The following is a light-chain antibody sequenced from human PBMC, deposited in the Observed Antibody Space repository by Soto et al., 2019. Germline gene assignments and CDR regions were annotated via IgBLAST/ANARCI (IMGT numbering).Light chain of an antibody. CDR2: GAS. Sequence: DIQMTQSPSTLSASVGDRVTITCRTSQSISIWLAWYQQKPGKAPKLLISGASSLESGVPSRFSGSGSGTEFTLTISSLQPDDFATYYCQQYDSYSYTFGQGTKLEIK. CDR3: QQYDSYSYT. CDR1: QSISIW. J-gene: IGKJ2*01. V-gene: IGKV1-5*01.